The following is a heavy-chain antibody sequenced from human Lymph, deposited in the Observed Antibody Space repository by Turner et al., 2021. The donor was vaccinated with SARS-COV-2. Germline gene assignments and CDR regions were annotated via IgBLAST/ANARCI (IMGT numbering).Heavy chain of an antibody. J-gene: IGHJ4*01. V-gene: IGHV4-31*03. D-gene: IGHD2-21*02. Sequence: HVPLQESGPGVVELSQTLSHSRTVSGRPLSSGGYYWIWIRQPPETGMEWIGYIYYSGSNNYSPTLKSGVSISVDTSRHQSALKLGSVTAADTAVYDCAREYGGNSNYFDDWGQGTMVTVSS. CDR3: AREYGGNSNYFDD. CDR1: GRPLSSGGYY. CDR2: IYYSGSN.